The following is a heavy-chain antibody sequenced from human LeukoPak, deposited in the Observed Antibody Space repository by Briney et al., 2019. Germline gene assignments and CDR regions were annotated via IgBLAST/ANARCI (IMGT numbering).Heavy chain of an antibody. D-gene: IGHD5-24*01. CDR2: IYSSGRYI. CDR1: GFTFGSYS. CDR3: ARGGGSRDGLTTSFDY. V-gene: IGHV3-21*01. J-gene: IGHJ4*02. Sequence: GGSLRLSCAASGFTFGSYSMDWVRQAPTKGLEWVSSIYSSGRYIYYADSVKGRFTISRDNAKNSLYSQMNSLRAEDTAVYYCARGGGSRDGLTTSFDYWGQGTVVTVSS.